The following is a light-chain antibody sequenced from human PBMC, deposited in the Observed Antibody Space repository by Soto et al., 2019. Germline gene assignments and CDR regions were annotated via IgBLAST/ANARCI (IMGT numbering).Light chain of an antibody. Sequence: QSALTQPPSASGSPGQSVTISCTGTSSDVGYYNSVSWYQQHPGKAPKLMIYEVSKRPSGVPERFSGSKSGNTASLTVSGLQAEDEEDYYCCSSAASNNTWVFGAGTKVTVL. J-gene: IGLJ3*02. CDR1: SSDVGYYNS. CDR3: CSSAASNNTWV. V-gene: IGLV2-8*01. CDR2: EVS.